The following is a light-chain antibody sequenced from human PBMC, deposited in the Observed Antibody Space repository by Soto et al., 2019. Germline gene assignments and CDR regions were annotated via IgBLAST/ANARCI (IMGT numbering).Light chain of an antibody. CDR2: GVS. Sequence: EIVLTQSRGTVSFSPVERSTLSCRASQSVSSYLAWYQQKPGQAPRLLIYGVSSRATGIPDRVSGSGSGTDFTLTISRLEPEDFAVYYCQQYVTSPLTFGGGTKVDIK. J-gene: IGKJ4*01. V-gene: IGKV3-20*01. CDR3: QQYVTSPLT. CDR1: QSVSSY.